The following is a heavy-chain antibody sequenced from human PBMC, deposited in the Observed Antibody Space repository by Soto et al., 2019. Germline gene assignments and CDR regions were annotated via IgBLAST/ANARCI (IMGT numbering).Heavy chain of an antibody. Sequence: SEILSLTCTVSGCSISSYYWSWIRQPPGKGLEWIGYIYYSGSTNYNPSLKSRITISVDTSKNQFSLKLSSVTAADTAVYYCARTSNYYYYYMDVWGKVTTVTVSS. J-gene: IGHJ6*03. V-gene: IGHV4-59*01. CDR1: GCSISSYY. CDR2: IYYSGST. CDR3: ARTSNYYYYYMDV.